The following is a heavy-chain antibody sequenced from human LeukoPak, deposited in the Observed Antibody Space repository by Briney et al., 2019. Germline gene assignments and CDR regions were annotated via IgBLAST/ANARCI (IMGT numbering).Heavy chain of an antibody. Sequence: ASVTVSCKASGYTFTSYGISWVRQAPGQGLEWMGWISAYNGNTNYAQKLQGRVTMTTDTSTSTAYKQLRSLRSDDTAVYYCAREIPYPDCSSTGCYGPWDYWGQGTLVTVSS. CDR3: AREIPYPDCSSTGCYGPWDY. CDR2: ISAYNGNT. V-gene: IGHV1-18*01. J-gene: IGHJ4*02. D-gene: IGHD2-2*01. CDR1: GYTFTSYG.